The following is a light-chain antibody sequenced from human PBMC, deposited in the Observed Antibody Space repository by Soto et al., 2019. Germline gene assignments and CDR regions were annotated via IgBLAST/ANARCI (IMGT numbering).Light chain of an antibody. CDR3: AAWDDSLSAL. CDR2: RNN. J-gene: IGLJ1*01. CDR1: SSNIGSNY. V-gene: IGLV1-47*01. Sequence: QSVLTQPPSASGTPGQRVTISCSGSSSNIGSNYVYWHQQLPGTAPKLLIYRNNQRPSGVPDRFSGSKSGTSASLAISGLRSEDEADYYCAAWDDSLSALFGTGTKLTVL.